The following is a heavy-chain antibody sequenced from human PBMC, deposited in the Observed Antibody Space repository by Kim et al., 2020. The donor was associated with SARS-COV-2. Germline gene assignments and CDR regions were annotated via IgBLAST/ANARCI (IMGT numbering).Heavy chain of an antibody. V-gene: IGHV1-8*01. J-gene: IGHJ4*02. CDR3: ARGRGIAAAGAP. Sequence: GYAQKLQGRVTMTRNTSISTAYMELSSLRSEETAVYYCARGRGIAAAGAPWGQGTLVTVSS. D-gene: IGHD6-13*01.